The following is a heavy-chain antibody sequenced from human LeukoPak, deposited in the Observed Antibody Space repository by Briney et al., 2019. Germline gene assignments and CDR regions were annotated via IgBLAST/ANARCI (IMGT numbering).Heavy chain of an antibody. CDR1: GCTFSSYA. CDR2: ISCSGGST. CDR3: AKDWVRFDY. D-gene: IGHD3-16*01. J-gene: IGHJ4*02. Sequence: GGSLRLSCAASGCTFSSYAMSWVRQAPGKGLEWVAAISCSGGSTYYADSVTGRFTISRDNSKNTLYMQMNSLRAEDKAVYYCAKDWVRFDYWGQGTLVTVSS. V-gene: IGHV3-23*01.